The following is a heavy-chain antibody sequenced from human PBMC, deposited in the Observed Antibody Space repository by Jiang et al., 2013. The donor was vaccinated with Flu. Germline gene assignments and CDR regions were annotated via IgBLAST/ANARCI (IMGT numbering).Heavy chain of an antibody. J-gene: IGHJ4*02. Sequence: KPTQTLTLTCTFSGFSLSTSGVGVGWIRQPPGKALEWLALIYWDDDKRYSPSLKSRLTITKDTSKNQVVLTMTNMDPVDTATYYCAHRRGYCGGDCYPLGDYFDYWGQGTLVTVSS. CDR1: GFSLSTSGVG. CDR2: IYWDDDK. V-gene: IGHV2-5*02. D-gene: IGHD2-21*02. CDR3: AHRRGYCGGDCYPLGDYFDY.